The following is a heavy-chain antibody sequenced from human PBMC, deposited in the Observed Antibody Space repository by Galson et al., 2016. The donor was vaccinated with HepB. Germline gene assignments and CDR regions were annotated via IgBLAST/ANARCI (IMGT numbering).Heavy chain of an antibody. CDR1: GDSVSSGSYY. CDR3: ARDYHDYYDGPTEGPYYVDN. J-gene: IGHJ4*02. D-gene: IGHD3-22*01. CDR2: VFYTGST. Sequence: SETLSLTCTVSGDSVSSGSYYWSWIRQPPGKGLEWIGYVFYTGSTDFNPSLKSRATISVDTSKNQFSLKLRSLTAADTAVYYCARDYHDYYDGPTEGPYYVDNWGQGALVIVSS. V-gene: IGHV4-61*01.